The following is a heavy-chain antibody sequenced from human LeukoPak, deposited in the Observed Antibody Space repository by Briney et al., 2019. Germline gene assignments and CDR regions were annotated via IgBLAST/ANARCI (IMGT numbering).Heavy chain of an antibody. J-gene: IGHJ3*02. CDR3: AKDISGWYGSFAFDI. Sequence: PGGSLRLSCSGSDFSLPNSVMSWVRQAPGKGLEWVSSVSVGGATTYYADSVKGRFTISRDNSKNTLLLQMNSLRVEDTALYYCAKDISGWYGSFAFDIWGQGTMVTVSS. V-gene: IGHV3-23*01. D-gene: IGHD6-19*01. CDR2: VSVGGATT. CDR1: DFSLPNSV.